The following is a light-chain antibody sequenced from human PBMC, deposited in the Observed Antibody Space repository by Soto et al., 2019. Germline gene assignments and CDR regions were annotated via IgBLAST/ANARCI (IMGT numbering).Light chain of an antibody. J-gene: IGKJ1*01. V-gene: IGKV3-20*01. Sequence: IVMTQSPATLSVSPGERATLSCMASQNIYSNVAWYQQRPGQAPRLLIYGASSRATGIPDRFSGSGSGTDFTLTISSLEPEDFAVYYCHQYGSSPRTFGQGTKVDIK. CDR3: HQYGSSPRT. CDR2: GAS. CDR1: QNIYSN.